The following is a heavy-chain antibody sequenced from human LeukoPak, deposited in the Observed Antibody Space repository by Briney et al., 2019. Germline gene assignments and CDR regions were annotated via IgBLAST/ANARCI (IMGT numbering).Heavy chain of an antibody. Sequence: SETLSLTCTVSGGSISSISYYWGWIRQPPGKGLEWIGSIYYSGSTHYNPSPKSRVTISVDTSKNQFSLKLSSVTAADTAVYYCARKPVTMVRGVMNFDYWGQGTLVTVSS. V-gene: IGHV4-39*01. CDR2: IYYSGST. CDR1: GGSISSISYY. CDR3: ARKPVTMVRGVMNFDY. D-gene: IGHD3-10*01. J-gene: IGHJ4*02.